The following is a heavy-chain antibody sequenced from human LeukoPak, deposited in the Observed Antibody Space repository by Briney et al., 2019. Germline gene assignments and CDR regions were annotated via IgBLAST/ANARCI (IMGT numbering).Heavy chain of an antibody. CDR1: GFTFSSYA. D-gene: IGHD2-21*01. J-gene: IGHJ4*02. CDR3: AKELLRSYFDY. CDR2: ISGSGGST. Sequence: GGSLRLSCAASGFTFSSYAMSWGRQAPGKRVEWVSAISGSGGSTYYAASVKGRSTISRDNSTNTLYLQMNSLRAEDTAVYYCAKELLRSYFDYWRQGTLVTVSS. V-gene: IGHV3-23*01.